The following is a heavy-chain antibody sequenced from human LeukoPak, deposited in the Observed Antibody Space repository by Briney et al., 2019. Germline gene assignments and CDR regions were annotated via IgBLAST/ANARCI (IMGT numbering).Heavy chain of an antibody. J-gene: IGHJ4*02. CDR3: ARASTTVPNLLDY. CDR2: IKTDGSTT. Sequence: GGSLRLSCAASGFTFSTYWMHWVRQAPGKGLVWVSRIKTDGSTTIYADSVKGRFTISRDNSKNTVYLQMNSLRAEDTAVYYCARASTTVPNLLDYWGQGTLVTVSS. CDR1: GFTFSTYW. V-gene: IGHV3-74*01. D-gene: IGHD4-17*01.